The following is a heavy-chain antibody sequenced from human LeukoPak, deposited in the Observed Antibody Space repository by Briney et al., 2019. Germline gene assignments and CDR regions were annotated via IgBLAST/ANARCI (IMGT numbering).Heavy chain of an antibody. V-gene: IGHV4-59*01. D-gene: IGHD5-18*01. CDR3: ARGGYSYGNDY. CDR2: IYYSGGT. J-gene: IGHJ4*02. CDR1: GGSISSYY. Sequence: TSETLSLTCTVSGGSISSYYWSWIRQPPGKGLEWIGYIYYSGGTNYNPSLKSRVTISVDTSKNQFSLKLSSVTAADTAVYYCARGGYSYGNDYWGQGTLVTVSS.